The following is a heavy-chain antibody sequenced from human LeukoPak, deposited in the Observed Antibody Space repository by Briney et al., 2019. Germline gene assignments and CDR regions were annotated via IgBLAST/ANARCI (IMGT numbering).Heavy chain of an antibody. CDR3: ARVQRLLGNAYGIDY. CDR1: GFTFCNYG. D-gene: IGHD3-10*01. CDR2: ISTTDDRM. J-gene: IGHJ4*02. Sequence: GGSLRLSCAASGFTFCNYGMSWVRQAPGKGLEWVSYISTTDDRMNYADSVKGRFTISRDNAKNSLFLQTNSLRVEDTAIYYCARVQRLLGNAYGIDYWGQGTLVTVSS. V-gene: IGHV3-48*03.